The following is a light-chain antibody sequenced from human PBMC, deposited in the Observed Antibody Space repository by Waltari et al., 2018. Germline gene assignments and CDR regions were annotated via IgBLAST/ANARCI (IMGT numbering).Light chain of an antibody. CDR1: QSVSSN. Sequence: EIVMTQSPATLSVSPGERATLSCRASQSVSSNLAWYQQKPGQAPGLLTYGASTRATGIPARFSGSGSGTEFTLTISSLQSEDFAVYYCQQYNNWPPFTFGPGTKVDIK. V-gene: IGKV3-15*01. CDR2: GAS. J-gene: IGKJ3*01. CDR3: QQYNNWPPFT.